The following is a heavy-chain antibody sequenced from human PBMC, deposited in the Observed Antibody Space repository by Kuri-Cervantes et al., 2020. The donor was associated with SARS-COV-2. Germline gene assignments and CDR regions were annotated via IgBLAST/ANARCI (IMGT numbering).Heavy chain of an antibody. D-gene: IGHD6-19*01. V-gene: IGHV3-11*01. CDR2: ISSSGSTI. CDR3: AKVGTSIAVSGRFGY. Sequence: GESLKISCAASGFTFSDYYMSWIRQAPGKGLEWVSYISSSGSTIYYADSVKGRFTISRDNSKNTLYLQMNSLRAEDTAVYYCAKVGTSIAVSGRFGYWGQGTLVTVSS. J-gene: IGHJ4*02. CDR1: GFTFSDYY.